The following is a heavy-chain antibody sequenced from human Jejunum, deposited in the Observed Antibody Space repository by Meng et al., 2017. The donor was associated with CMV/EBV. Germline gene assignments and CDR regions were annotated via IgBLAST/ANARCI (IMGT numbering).Heavy chain of an antibody. Sequence: CAASGFIFTNAWMSWVRQAQGKGLEWVGRIKSKTDDGTTDYAAPVKGRFTISRDDSKNTLYLQMNSLKTEDTAVYYCTTDLHNWVYWGQGRLVTVSS. J-gene: IGHJ4*02. D-gene: IGHD5-24*01. CDR2: IKSKTDDGTT. V-gene: IGHV3-15*01. CDR3: TTDLHNWVY. CDR1: GFIFTNAW.